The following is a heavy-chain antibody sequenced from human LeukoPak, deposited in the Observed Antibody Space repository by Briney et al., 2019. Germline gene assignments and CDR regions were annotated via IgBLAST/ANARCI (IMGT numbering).Heavy chain of an antibody. J-gene: IGHJ4*02. V-gene: IGHV1-46*01. CDR2: INPSGGST. Sequence: GASVKVSCKASGGTFSSYAISWVRQAPGQGLEWMGIINPSGGSTSYAQKFQGRVTMTRDMSTSTVYMELSSLRSEDTAVYYCARVGSGIAAAGQPPYYFDYWGQGTLVTVSS. CDR1: GGTFSSYA. CDR3: ARVGSGIAAAGQPPYYFDY. D-gene: IGHD6-13*01.